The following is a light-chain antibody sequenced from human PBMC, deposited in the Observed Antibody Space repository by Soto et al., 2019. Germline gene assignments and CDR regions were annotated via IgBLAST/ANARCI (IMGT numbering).Light chain of an antibody. V-gene: IGKV3-15*01. Sequence: EIVMTQSPATLSVSPGERATLSCRASQSVSSNLAWYQQKPGQAPRLLIYGASTRTTCIPARFSGSGCGTEFTLTISSLQSEDFAVYYCQQYNNWPYTFGQGTKLEIK. CDR3: QQYNNWPYT. J-gene: IGKJ2*01. CDR1: QSVSSN. CDR2: GAS.